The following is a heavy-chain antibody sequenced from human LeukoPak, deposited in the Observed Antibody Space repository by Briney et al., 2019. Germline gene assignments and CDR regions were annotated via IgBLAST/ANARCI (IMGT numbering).Heavy chain of an antibody. Sequence: PSETLSLTCTVSGGSISSHYWSWIRQPPGKGLEWIGYIYYSGSTNYNPSLKSRVTISVDTSKNQFSLKLSSVTAADTAVYYCASQSRSQSHYYYYMDVWGKGTTVTVSS. CDR3: ASQSRSQSHYYYYMDV. CDR1: GGSISSHY. J-gene: IGHJ6*03. V-gene: IGHV4-59*11. CDR2: IYYSGST. D-gene: IGHD5-24*01.